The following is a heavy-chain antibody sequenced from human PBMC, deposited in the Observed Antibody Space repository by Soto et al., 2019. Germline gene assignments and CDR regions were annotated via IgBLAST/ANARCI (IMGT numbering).Heavy chain of an antibody. J-gene: IGHJ4*02. CDR3: ASKRYCSGGRCYDDY. Sequence: SETLSLTCTVSGGSISSSNYYWTWIRQPPGEGLEWIGTIYYSGSTYYNPSLKSRVTISVDTSKNQFSLKLSSVTAADTAVYYCASKRYCSGGRCYDDYWGQGNLVTVSS. V-gene: IGHV4-39*01. D-gene: IGHD2-15*01. CDR2: IYYSGST. CDR1: GGSISSSNYY.